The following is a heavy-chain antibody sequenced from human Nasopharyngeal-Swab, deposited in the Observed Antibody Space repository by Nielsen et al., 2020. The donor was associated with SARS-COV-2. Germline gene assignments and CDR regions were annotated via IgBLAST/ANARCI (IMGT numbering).Heavy chain of an antibody. CDR1: GDRVSNNRAA. Sequence: SQTLSLPRAISGDRVSNNRAAWSWIRLSPSRVLEWLGTKYYRSQWNYDYADSVRGRVTDNPDTSRNQVSLHLNSVTPEDTAVYYCARIQQQLPGIVWGQGTMVIVSS. CDR2: KYYRSQWNY. J-gene: IGHJ3*01. V-gene: IGHV6-1*01. D-gene: IGHD6-13*01. CDR3: ARIQQQLPGIV.